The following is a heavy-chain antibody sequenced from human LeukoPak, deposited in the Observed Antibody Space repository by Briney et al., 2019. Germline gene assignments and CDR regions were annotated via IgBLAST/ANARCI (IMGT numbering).Heavy chain of an antibody. D-gene: IGHD4-17*01. V-gene: IGHV4-59*11. CDR2: ISYSGST. CDR3: ARGDYGDSGWAFDI. Sequence: SETLSLTCTVSGSSISTHYWSWIRQPPGKGLEWIGYISYSGSTNYTPSLKSRVTMLMDTSKNQFSLKLSSVTAADTAVYYCARGDYGDSGWAFDIWGQGTMVTVSS. CDR1: GSSISTHY. J-gene: IGHJ3*02.